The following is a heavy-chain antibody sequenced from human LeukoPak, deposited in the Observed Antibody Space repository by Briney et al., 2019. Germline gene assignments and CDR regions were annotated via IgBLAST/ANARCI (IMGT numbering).Heavy chain of an antibody. CDR2: TRNKANSYTT. J-gene: IGHJ4*02. CDR1: GFTFSDHY. V-gene: IGHV3-72*01. Sequence: GGSLRLSCAASGFTFSDHYMDWVRQAPGKGPEWVGRTRNKANSYTTEYAASVKGRFTISRDDSKNSLYLQMNSLKTEDTAVYYCARDLGTDVDYWGQGTLVTVSS. CDR3: ARDLGTDVDY. D-gene: IGHD3-16*01.